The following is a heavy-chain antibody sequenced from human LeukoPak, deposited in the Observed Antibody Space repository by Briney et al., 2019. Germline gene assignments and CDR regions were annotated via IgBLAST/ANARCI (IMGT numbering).Heavy chain of an antibody. D-gene: IGHD3-10*01. Sequence: PGRSLRLSCVASGFTFSSYEVNWVRQATGNGLARASYIRSSATTIYYADSVKGRFTISRDNAKNSLYLQMNSLRADDTAVYYCARTSTYGGFDPWGQGTLVTVSS. V-gene: IGHV3-48*03. CDR3: ARTSTYGGFDP. CDR1: GFTFSSYE. CDR2: IRSSATTI. J-gene: IGHJ5*02.